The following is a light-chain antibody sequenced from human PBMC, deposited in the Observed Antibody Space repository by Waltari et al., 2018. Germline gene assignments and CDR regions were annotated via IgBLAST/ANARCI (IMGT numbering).Light chain of an antibody. V-gene: IGKV1-39*01. CDR1: QSISTY. CDR2: GAS. CDR3: QQSFNALT. J-gene: IGKJ4*01. Sequence: DIQMTQSPSSLSASIRDRVTIICRASQSISTYLNWYQHQPGKAPKLLIFGASNLVSGVPSRFSGRGSGAEFTLTISSLQPEDFATYYCQQSFNALTFGGGTKVEVK.